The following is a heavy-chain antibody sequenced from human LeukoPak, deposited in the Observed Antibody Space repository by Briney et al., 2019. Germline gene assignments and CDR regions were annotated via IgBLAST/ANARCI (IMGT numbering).Heavy chain of an antibody. CDR3: AKNLGPFDV. V-gene: IGHV3-23*01. Sequence: PGGSLRLSCAASGFTFNDFAMTWVRQAPGKGLEWVSSIGDAGTYYADSVKGCFTISRDNSKNMLYLQLNSLRAGDTAMYYCAKNLGPFDVRGQGTMVTVSS. CDR1: GFTFNDFA. J-gene: IGHJ3*01. CDR2: IGDAGT. D-gene: IGHD3-16*01.